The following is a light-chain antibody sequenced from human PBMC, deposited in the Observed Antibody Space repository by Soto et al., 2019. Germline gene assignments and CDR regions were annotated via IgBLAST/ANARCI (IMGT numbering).Light chain of an antibody. CDR1: QSARIS. V-gene: IGKV3-15*01. Sequence: EILMTQSPDTLYVSPGERATLSCRASQSARISLGWYQQKPGQAPRLLIYDVSTRATGVPARFSGSGSGTEFTLTISSPQSEDFAVYYCQQYNNWPPTFGQGTRLEIK. CDR2: DVS. CDR3: QQYNNWPPT. J-gene: IGKJ5*01.